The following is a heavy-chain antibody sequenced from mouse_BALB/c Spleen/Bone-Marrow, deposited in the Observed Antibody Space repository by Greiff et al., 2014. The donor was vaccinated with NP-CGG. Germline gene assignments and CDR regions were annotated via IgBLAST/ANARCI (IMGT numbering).Heavy chain of an antibody. CDR3: ARGWLITY. CDR2: FYPGNGDT. D-gene: IGHD1-1*02. CDR1: GYTFTSYS. J-gene: IGHJ3*01. Sequence: QVQLQQPGAELVKPGASVKMSCKASGYTFTSYSMHWVKQTPGQGLEWIGTFYPGNGDTSYNQKFKGKATLTADTFSSTAYMPLSSLTSEDSAVYYCARGWLITYWGQGTLVTVSA. V-gene: IGHV1-12*01.